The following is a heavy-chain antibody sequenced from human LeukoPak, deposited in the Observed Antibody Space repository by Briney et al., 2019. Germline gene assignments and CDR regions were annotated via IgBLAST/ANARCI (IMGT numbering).Heavy chain of an antibody. Sequence: ASVKVSCKASGGTFSSYAISWVRQATGQGLEWMGWMNPNSGNTGYAQKFQGRVTMTRNTSISTAYMELSSLRSEDTAVYYCARTYDFWSGGWFDPWGQGTLVTVSS. D-gene: IGHD3-3*01. CDR2: MNPNSGNT. V-gene: IGHV1-8*02. CDR1: GGTFSSYA. J-gene: IGHJ5*02. CDR3: ARTYDFWSGGWFDP.